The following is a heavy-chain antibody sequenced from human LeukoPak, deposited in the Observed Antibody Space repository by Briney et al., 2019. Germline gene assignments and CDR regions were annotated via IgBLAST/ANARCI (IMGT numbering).Heavy chain of an antibody. V-gene: IGHV3-30*04. CDR3: AREARGYSGYDSSYYFDY. CDR2: ISYDGSNK. J-gene: IGHJ4*02. D-gene: IGHD5-12*01. Sequence: GRSLRLSCAASGFTFSSYAMHWVRQAPGKGLEWVAVISYDGSNKYYADSVKGRFTISRDISKNTLYLQMNSLRAEDTAVYYCAREARGYSGYDSSYYFDYWGQGTLVTVSS. CDR1: GFTFSSYA.